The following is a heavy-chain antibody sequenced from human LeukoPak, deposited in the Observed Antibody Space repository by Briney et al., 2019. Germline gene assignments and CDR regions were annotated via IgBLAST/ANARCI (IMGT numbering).Heavy chain of an antibody. CDR3: ARRSSGGPPYYFGY. CDR1: GLTFSSYR. D-gene: IGHD3-22*01. Sequence: PGGSLRLSCAASGLTFSSYRMHWVRQAPGKGLVWVSRINSDGSSTSYADSVKGQFTISRDNAKNTLYLQMNSLRAEDTAVYYCARRSSGGPPYYFGYWGQGTLVTVSS. J-gene: IGHJ4*02. V-gene: IGHV3-74*01. CDR2: INSDGSST.